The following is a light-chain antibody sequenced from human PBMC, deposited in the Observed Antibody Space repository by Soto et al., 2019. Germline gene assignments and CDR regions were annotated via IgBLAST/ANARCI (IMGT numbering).Light chain of an antibody. CDR3: QQYGGSPPYT. Sequence: EIVLTQSPGTLSLSPGERATLECRASQSLSSSYLAWYQQKPGQAPRLLIYGASSRATGIPDRFSGSRSGTGFTLTISRLEPEDFAVYYCQQYGGSPPYTFGQGTKVEIK. J-gene: IGKJ2*01. CDR1: QSLSSSY. V-gene: IGKV3-20*01. CDR2: GAS.